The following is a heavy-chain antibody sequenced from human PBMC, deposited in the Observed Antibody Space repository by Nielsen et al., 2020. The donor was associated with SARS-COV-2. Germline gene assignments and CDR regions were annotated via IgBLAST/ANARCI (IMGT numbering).Heavy chain of an antibody. D-gene: IGHD4-17*01. Sequence: GESLKISCAASGFSFNDYWMNWVRQAPGKGLEWVSVIYRGGSTAYTGAVKGRFTFSRDNSKNTLYLQMNSLRVEDTAIYYCARGAEFDYGDLGAFDIWGQGTKVTVSS. CDR1: GFSFNDYW. CDR2: IYRGGST. V-gene: IGHV3-53*01. J-gene: IGHJ3*02. CDR3: ARGAEFDYGDLGAFDI.